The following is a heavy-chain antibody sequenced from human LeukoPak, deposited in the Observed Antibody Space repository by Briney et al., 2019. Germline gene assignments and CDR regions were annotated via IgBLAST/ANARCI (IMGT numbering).Heavy chain of an antibody. V-gene: IGHV4-34*01. Sequence: PSETLSLTCAVYGGSFSGYYWSWIRQPPGKGLEWIGEIYHSGSTNYNPSLKSRVTISVDKSKNQFSLKLSSVTAADTAVYYCARTYSSSWYSNYWGQGTLVTVSS. J-gene: IGHJ4*02. CDR3: ARTYSSSWYSNY. D-gene: IGHD6-13*01. CDR2: IYHSGST. CDR1: GGSFSGYY.